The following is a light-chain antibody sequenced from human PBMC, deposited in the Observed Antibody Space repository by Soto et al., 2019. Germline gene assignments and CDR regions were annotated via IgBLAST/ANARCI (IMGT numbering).Light chain of an antibody. Sequence: QAVVTQPASVSGSPGQSVTISCAGASRDVTDSDSVSWYQHRPGEAPELKILDFTYRPSGVSDRFSGSLSADTASLTISGLQVDDEGDYYCVSYTNPGTYVFGPGTKLTVL. CDR1: SRDVTDSDS. CDR2: DFT. V-gene: IGLV2-14*03. J-gene: IGLJ1*01. CDR3: VSYTNPGTYV.